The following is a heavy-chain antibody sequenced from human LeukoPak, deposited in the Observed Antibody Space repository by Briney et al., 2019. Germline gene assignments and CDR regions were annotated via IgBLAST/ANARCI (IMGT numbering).Heavy chain of an antibody. CDR1: GGSSSGYY. CDR3: ARGQGGYRRAYYYYYMDV. V-gene: IGHV4-34*01. D-gene: IGHD5-12*01. CDR2: INHSGST. J-gene: IGHJ6*03. Sequence: SETLSLTCAVYGGSSSGYYWSWIRQPPGKGLEWIGEINHSGSTNYNPSLKSRVTVSVDTSKNQFSLKLSSVTAADTAVYYCARGQGGYRRAYYYYYMDVWGKGTTVTVSS.